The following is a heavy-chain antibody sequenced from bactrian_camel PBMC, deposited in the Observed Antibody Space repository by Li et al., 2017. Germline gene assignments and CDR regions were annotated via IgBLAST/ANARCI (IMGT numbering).Heavy chain of an antibody. CDR1: GWAHFSC. CDR2: LWTGGGKI. Sequence: VQLVESGGGSVQPGGTLSVSCAASGWAHFSCMGWFRQIPGKEREGVAALWTGGGKIVYADAVKGRFTISRGNAKNSVTLQMNNMNTEDTGMYYCALLKFDDCGDWPLYEMKAYWGQGTQVTVS. D-gene: IGHD1*01. CDR3: ALLKFDDCGDWPLYEMKAY. V-gene: IGHV3S40*01. J-gene: IGHJ4*01.